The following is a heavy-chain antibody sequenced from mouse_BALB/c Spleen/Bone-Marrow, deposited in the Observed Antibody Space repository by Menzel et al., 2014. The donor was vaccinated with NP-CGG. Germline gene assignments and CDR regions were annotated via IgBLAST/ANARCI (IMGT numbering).Heavy chain of an antibody. CDR3: TRVITTGSAWFAY. CDR1: GYTFTSYW. CDR2: IYPGNSDT. D-gene: IGHD2-4*01. V-gene: IGHV1-5*01. J-gene: IGHJ3*01. Sequence: VQLQQSGTVLARPGASVKMSCKASGYTFTSYWMHWVKQRPGQGLERIGAIYPGNSDTSYNQKFKGKAKLTAVTSTSTAYMELSSLTNEDSAVYYCTRVITTGSAWFAYWGQGTLVTVSA.